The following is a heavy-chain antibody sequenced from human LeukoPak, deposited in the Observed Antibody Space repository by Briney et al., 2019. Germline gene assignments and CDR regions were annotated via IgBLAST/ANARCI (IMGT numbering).Heavy chain of an antibody. D-gene: IGHD6-13*01. CDR3: ARARAGTTFDF. Sequence: SETLSLTCTVSGYSISSGYYWGWIRQPPGKGLEWIGNIYQSGRTSYNSSLESRATISVDTSKNQFSLRLNSVTAADTAVYHCARARAGTTFDFWGQGTLVTVSS. CDR2: IYQSGRT. V-gene: IGHV4-38-2*02. J-gene: IGHJ4*02. CDR1: GYSISSGYY.